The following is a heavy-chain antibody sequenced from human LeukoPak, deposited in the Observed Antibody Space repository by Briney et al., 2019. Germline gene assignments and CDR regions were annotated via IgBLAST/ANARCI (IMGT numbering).Heavy chain of an antibody. CDR3: AASRGYYDYVWGSYRYDAFDI. V-gene: IGHV1-18*01. CDR1: GYTFTSYG. CDR2: ISAYNGNT. Sequence: ASVKVSCKASGYTFTSYGISWVRQAPGQGLEWMGWISAYNGNTNYAQKLQGRVTMTTDTSTSTAYMEPRSLRSDDTAVYYCAASRGYYDYVWGSYRYDAFDIWGQGTMVTVSS. D-gene: IGHD3-16*02. J-gene: IGHJ3*02.